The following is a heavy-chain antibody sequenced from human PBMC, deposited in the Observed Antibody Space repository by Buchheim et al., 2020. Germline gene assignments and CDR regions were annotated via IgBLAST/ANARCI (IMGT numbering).Heavy chain of an antibody. CDR1: GFTFGSFW. D-gene: IGHD6-13*01. V-gene: IGHV3-7*01. CDR2: INQDGTEK. J-gene: IGHJ4*02. Sequence: VHLAASGGGLVQPGGSVRLSCAASGFTFGSFWMSWVRQPPGKGLEWVANINQDGTEKYYVDSVEGRFTISRDNARNSLFLEMMSLRVEDTAVYFCGKAGGPGTVDYWGQGNL. CDR3: GKAGGPGTVDY.